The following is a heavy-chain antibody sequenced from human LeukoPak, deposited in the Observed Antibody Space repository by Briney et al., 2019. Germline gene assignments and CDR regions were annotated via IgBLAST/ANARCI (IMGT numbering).Heavy chain of an antibody. CDR1: GGSISSGGYY. J-gene: IGHJ3*02. V-gene: IGHV4-31*03. Sequence: PSETLSLTCTVSGGSISSGGYYWSWIRQHPGKGLEWIGYIYYSGSTYYNPSLKSRVTMSVDTSKNQFSLKLSSVAAADTAVYYCARDSVRGSAGVNDAFDIWGQGTMVTVSS. CDR3: ARDSVRGSAGVNDAFDI. D-gene: IGHD3-10*01. CDR2: IYYSGST.